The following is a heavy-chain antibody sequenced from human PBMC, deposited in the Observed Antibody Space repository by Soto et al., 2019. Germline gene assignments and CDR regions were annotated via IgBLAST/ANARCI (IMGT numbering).Heavy chain of an antibody. CDR2: IYYSGNT. J-gene: IGHJ4*02. V-gene: IGHV4-39*07. CDR3: ARDKITGLFDY. D-gene: IGHD2-8*02. CDR1: GGSISSSSYY. Sequence: SETLSLTCTVSGGSISSSSYYWGWIRQPPGKGLEWIGSIYYSGNTYYNPSLKSRVTTAVDTSENQFSLRLSSVTAADTAVYYCARDKITGLFDYWGQGTLVTVSS.